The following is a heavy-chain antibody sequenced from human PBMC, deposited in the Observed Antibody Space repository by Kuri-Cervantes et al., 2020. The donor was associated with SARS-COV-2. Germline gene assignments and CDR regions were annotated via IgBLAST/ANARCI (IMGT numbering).Heavy chain of an antibody. CDR3: AKDEAVAGTPSPFDY. Sequence: GGSLRLSCAASGFTFRDYYMSWIRQAPGKGLEWVSAISGSGGSTYYAGSVKGRFTISRDNSKNTLYLQMNSLRAEDTAVYYCAKDEAVAGTPSPFDYWGQGTLVTVSS. CDR1: GFTFRDYY. D-gene: IGHD6-19*01. CDR2: ISGSGGST. V-gene: IGHV3-23*01. J-gene: IGHJ4*02.